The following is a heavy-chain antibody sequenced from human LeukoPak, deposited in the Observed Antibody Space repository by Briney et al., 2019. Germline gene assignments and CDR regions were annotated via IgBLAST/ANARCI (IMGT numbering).Heavy chain of an antibody. CDR3: AKGHDRSGYYSLDY. J-gene: IGHJ4*02. CDR2: ISYDGSNK. D-gene: IGHD3-22*01. V-gene: IGHV3-30*18. CDR1: GFTFSNYD. Sequence: GGSLRLSCAASGFTFSNYDMHWVRQAPGKGLEWVAIISYDGSNKYFVDSVKGLFTISRDNSKNTLYLQMNSLRAEDTAVSYCAKGHDRSGYYSLDYWGQGTLVTVSS.